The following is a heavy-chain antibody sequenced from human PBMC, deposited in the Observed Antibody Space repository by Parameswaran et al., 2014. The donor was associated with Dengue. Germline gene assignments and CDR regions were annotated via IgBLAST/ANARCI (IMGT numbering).Heavy chain of an antibody. CDR2: INHSGST. J-gene: IGHJ6*02. V-gene: IGHV4-34*01. CDR1: GGSFSGYY. D-gene: IGHD3-10*01. Sequence: ASETLSLTCAVYGGSFSGYYWSWIRQPPGKGLEWIGEINHSGSTNYNPSLKSRVTISVDTSKNQFSLKLSSVTAADTAVYYCAVTGRHYYYYGMDVWGQGTTVTVSS. CDR3: AVTGRHYYYYGMDV.